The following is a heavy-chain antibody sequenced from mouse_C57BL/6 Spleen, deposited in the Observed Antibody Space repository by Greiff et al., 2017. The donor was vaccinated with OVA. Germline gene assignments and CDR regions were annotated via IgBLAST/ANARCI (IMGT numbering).Heavy chain of an antibody. D-gene: IGHD2-4*01. V-gene: IGHV5-17*01. Sequence: EVQLMESGGGLVKPGGSLKLSCAASGFTFSDYGMHWVRQAPEKGLEWVAYISSGSSTTYYADTVKGRFTISRDNAKNTLFLQMTSLRAEDTAMYYCARPGDYDVAWFAYWGQGTLVTVSA. CDR3: ARPGDYDVAWFAY. CDR1: GFTFSDYG. CDR2: ISSGSSTT. J-gene: IGHJ3*01.